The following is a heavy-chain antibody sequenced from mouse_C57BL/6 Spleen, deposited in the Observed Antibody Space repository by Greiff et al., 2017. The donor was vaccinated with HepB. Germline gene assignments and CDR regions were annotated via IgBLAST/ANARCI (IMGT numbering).Heavy chain of an antibody. CDR1: GYTFTSYD. CDR2: IYPRDGST. D-gene: IGHD2-4*01. V-gene: IGHV1-85*01. CDR3: ARDDYDDDGPYYYAMDY. J-gene: IGHJ4*01. Sequence: QVQLKESGPELVKPGASVKLSCKASGYTFTSYDINWVKQRPGQGLEWIGWIYPRDGSTKYNEKFKGKATLTVDTSSSTAYMELHSLTSEDSAVYFCARDDYDDDGPYYYAMDYWGQGTSVTVSS.